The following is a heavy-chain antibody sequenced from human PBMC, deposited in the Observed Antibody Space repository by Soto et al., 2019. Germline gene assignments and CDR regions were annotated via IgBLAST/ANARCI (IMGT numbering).Heavy chain of an antibody. CDR3: ARRYCSSTSCYVNWFDP. CDR1: GYSFTSYG. D-gene: IGHD2-2*01. Sequence: GASVKVSCKASGYSFTSYGISWVRQAPGQGLEWKGWISAYNGNTNYAQKLQGRATMTTDTSTSTAYMELRSLRSDDTAVYYCARRYCSSTSCYVNWFDPWGQGTLVTVSS. J-gene: IGHJ5*02. CDR2: ISAYNGNT. V-gene: IGHV1-18*01.